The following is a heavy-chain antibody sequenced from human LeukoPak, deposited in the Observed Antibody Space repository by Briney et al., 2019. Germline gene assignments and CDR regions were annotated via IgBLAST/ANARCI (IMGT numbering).Heavy chain of an antibody. V-gene: IGHV4-59*01. CDR1: GGSISTYY. CDR2: IYYSGST. Sequence: PSETLSLTCTVSGGSISTYYWSWIRRPPGKGLEGIGYIYYSGSTNYNPSLKSRVTISVDTSKNQFSLKLSSVTAADTAVYFCARGRLTVGATCYDYWGQGTLVTVSS. J-gene: IGHJ4*02. D-gene: IGHD1-26*01. CDR3: ARGRLTVGATCYDY.